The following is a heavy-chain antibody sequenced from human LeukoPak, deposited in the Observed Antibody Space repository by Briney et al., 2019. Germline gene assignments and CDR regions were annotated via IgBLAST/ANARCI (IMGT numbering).Heavy chain of an antibody. D-gene: IGHD3-22*01. V-gene: IGHV4-4*02. J-gene: IGHJ6*03. CDR1: GGSISSNNW. Sequence: SETLSLTCAVSGGSISSNNWWIWVRQSPEKGLEWIGEIYHDGSTNYNPSLKSRVTISVDTSKNQFSLKLSSVTAADTAVYYCAGSDSSGYYYVSNYYYYMDVWGKGTTVTVSS. CDR3: AGSDSSGYYYVSNYYYYMDV. CDR2: IYHDGST.